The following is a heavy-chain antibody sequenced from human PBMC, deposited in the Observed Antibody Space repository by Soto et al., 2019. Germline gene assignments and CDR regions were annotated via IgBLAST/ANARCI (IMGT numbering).Heavy chain of an antibody. Sequence: QVQLVESGGGLVKPGGSLRLSCAASRFTFSDHYRSWIRQAPGKGLEWVSYISSSGSTTYYADSVKGRFTISRDNAKTSLYLQMNSLRAEDTAVYYCARTLGTRTTWYFDLWGRGTLVTVSS. V-gene: IGHV3-11*01. CDR2: ISSSGSTT. CDR3: ARTLGTRTTWYFDL. D-gene: IGHD4-17*01. J-gene: IGHJ2*01. CDR1: RFTFSDHY.